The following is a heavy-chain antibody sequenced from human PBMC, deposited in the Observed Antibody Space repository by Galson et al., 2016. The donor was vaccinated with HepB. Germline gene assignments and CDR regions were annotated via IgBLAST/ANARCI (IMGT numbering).Heavy chain of an antibody. V-gene: IGHV4-39*01. J-gene: IGHJ4*02. CDR3: ARGDRSYCSTWFPLDY. D-gene: IGHD6-13*01. CDR1: GGSISSSSYY. CDR2: IYYSGGT. Sequence: ETLSLTCSVSGGSISSSSYYWGWIRQPPGKGLEWIGSIYYSGGTYYNPSLKSRVTISVDTSKNQFSLKLSSVTAADTAVYFCARGDRSYCSTWFPLDYWGQGTLVTVSS.